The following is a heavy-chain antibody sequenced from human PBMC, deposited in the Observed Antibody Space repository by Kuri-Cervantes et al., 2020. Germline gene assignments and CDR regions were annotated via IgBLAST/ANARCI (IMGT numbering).Heavy chain of an antibody. CDR2: ISYDGSNK. CDR1: GFTFSSYG. CDR3: ARGGRWFNDAFDI. Sequence: LSLTCAASGFTFSSYGMHWVRQAPGKGLEWVAVISYDGSNKYYADSVRGRFTISRDNAKNSLYLQMNSLRAEDTAVYCCARGGRWFNDAFDIWGQGTMVTVSS. V-gene: IGHV3-30*03. J-gene: IGHJ3*02. D-gene: IGHD4-23*01.